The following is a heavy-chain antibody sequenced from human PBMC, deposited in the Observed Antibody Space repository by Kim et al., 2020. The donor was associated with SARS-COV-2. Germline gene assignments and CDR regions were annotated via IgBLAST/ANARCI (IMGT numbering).Heavy chain of an antibody. V-gene: IGHV3-48*04. CDR1: GFTFSSYS. CDR2: ISSSSSTI. J-gene: IGHJ4*02. D-gene: IGHD5-12*01. CDR3: ARRRTDFSGYDREY. Sequence: GGSLRLSCAASGFTFSSYSMNWVRQAPGKGLELVSYISSSSSTIYYADSVKGRFTISRDNAKNSLYLQMNSLRAEDTAVYYCARRRTDFSGYDREYWGQGALVTVSA.